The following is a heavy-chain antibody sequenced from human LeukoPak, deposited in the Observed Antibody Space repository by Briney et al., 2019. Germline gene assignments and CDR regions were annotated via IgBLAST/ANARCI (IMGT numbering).Heavy chain of an antibody. V-gene: IGHV3-7*01. J-gene: IGHJ3*02. D-gene: IGHD5-12*01. Sequence: GGSLRLSCAASGFTFSSYWMSWVRQAPGKGLEWVANIKQDGSEKYYVDSVKGRFTISRDNAKNSLYLQMNSLRAEDTAVYYCAREDSGYDLYTDAFDIWGQGTMVTVSS. CDR3: AREDSGYDLYTDAFDI. CDR1: GFTFSSYW. CDR2: IKQDGSEK.